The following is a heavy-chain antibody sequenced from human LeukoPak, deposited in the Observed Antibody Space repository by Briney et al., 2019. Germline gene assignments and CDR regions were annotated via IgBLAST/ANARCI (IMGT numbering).Heavy chain of an antibody. CDR3: ARDLVQDDFWSGYYWEYYGMDV. V-gene: IGHV1-18*01. CDR2: ISAYNGNT. J-gene: IGHJ6*02. D-gene: IGHD3-3*01. CDR1: GYTFTSYG. Sequence: ASVKVSCKASGYTFTSYGISWVRQAPGQGLEWMGWISAYNGNTNYAQKLQGRVTMTTDTSTSTAYMELRSLRSDDTAVYYCARDLVQDDFWSGYYWEYYGMDVWGRGTTVTVSS.